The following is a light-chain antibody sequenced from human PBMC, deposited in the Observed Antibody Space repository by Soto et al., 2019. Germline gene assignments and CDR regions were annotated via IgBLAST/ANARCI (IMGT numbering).Light chain of an antibody. V-gene: IGKV3-11*01. CDR1: QTVRNNY. CDR3: QQRTNLIT. Sequence: EFVLTQSPGTLSLSPGERATRSCRASQTVRNNYVAWYQQKPGQAPRLLIYDASNRATGIPARFSGSGSGTDFTLTISSLEPEDFAVYYCQQRTNLITFGQGTRLEIK. CDR2: DAS. J-gene: IGKJ5*01.